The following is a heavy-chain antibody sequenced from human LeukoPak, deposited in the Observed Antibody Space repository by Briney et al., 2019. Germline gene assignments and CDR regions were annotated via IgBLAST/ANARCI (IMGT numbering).Heavy chain of an antibody. CDR1: GGTFSSYA. J-gene: IGHJ6*03. V-gene: IGHV1-69*13. D-gene: IGHD3-3*01. CDR2: IIPIFGTA. Sequence: SVKVSCKASGGTFSSYAISWVRQAPGQGLEWMGGIIPIFGTANYAQKFQGRVTITADESTSTAYMELSSLRSEDTAVYYCAIDREESGNDFWSGPPRDYYYYMDVWGKGTTVTVSS. CDR3: AIDREESGNDFWSGPPRDYYYYMDV.